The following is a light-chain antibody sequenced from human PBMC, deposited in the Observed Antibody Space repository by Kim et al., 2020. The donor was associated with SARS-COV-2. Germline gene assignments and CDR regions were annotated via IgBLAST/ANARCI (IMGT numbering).Light chain of an antibody. CDR3: QQYNSGLT. Sequence: EIVMTQSPATLYVSPGERVTLSCRASQTVSSNLAWYQQKPGQAPRLLIFFASTRATGIPARFSASGSGTEFTLTISSLQSEDFAVYYCQQYNSGLTFGGGTKVDIK. V-gene: IGKV3-15*01. CDR2: FAS. J-gene: IGKJ4*01. CDR1: QTVSSN.